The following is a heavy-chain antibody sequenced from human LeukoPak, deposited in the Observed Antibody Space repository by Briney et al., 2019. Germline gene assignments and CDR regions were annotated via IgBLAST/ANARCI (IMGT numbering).Heavy chain of an antibody. J-gene: IGHJ3*02. CDR2: IYYDGSNN. CDR1: GFTFNSFG. V-gene: IGHV3-30*12. Sequence: PGGSLRLSCAASGFTFNSFGIHWVRQAPGKGLEWVAVIYYDGSNNFYSDSVKGRFTISRDNSKNTLYLQMNSLRAEDTAVYYCARGRFGELSVATFDIWGQGTMVTVSS. CDR3: ARGRFGELSVATFDI. D-gene: IGHD3-10*01.